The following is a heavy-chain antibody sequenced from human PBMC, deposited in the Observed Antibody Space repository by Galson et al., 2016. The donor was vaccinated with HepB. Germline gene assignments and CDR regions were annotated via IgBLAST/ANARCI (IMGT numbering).Heavy chain of an antibody. Sequence: SVKVSCKASGYTIHTYGFTWVRQGPGQGLEWLGFISGYDSATNYAQKFQGRVTVTIDTSTNTAYLEMRSLRSDDTAVYYCAATPTTRYGMDVWGQGTTVTVSS. CDR1: GYTIHTYG. D-gene: IGHD1-1*01. J-gene: IGHJ6*02. CDR2: ISGYDSAT. V-gene: IGHV1-18*01. CDR3: AATPTTRYGMDV.